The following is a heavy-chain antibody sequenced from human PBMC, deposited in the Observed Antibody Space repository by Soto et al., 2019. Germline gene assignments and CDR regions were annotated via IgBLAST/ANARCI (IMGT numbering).Heavy chain of an antibody. CDR2: INLDGSEK. D-gene: IGHD5-18*01. J-gene: IGHJ6*02. CDR3: ARDGRTSWYSYDYHGMDV. V-gene: IGHV3-7*05. CDR1: GFTLRTYW. Sequence: EVQLVESGGGLVQPGGSLRLSCAASGFTLRTYWRSWVRQVPGKGLEWVANINLDGSEKNYVDSVKGRFTISRDNARNSLYLQMSSLRAEDTTLYYCARDGRTSWYSYDYHGMDVWGQGTTVTVSS.